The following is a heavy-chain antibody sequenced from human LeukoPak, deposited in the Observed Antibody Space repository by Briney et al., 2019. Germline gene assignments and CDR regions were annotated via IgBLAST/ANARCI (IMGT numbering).Heavy chain of an antibody. CDR3: ARDRSSVELDY. V-gene: IGHV1-46*01. Sequence: ASVKVSCKASGYTFTSYYMHWVRQAPGQGLEWMGIINPSGGSTSYAQEFQGRVTMTRDTSTSTVYMELSSLRSEDTAVYYCARDRSSVELDYWGQGTLVTVSS. CDR2: INPSGGST. D-gene: IGHD6-6*01. J-gene: IGHJ4*02. CDR1: GYTFTSYY.